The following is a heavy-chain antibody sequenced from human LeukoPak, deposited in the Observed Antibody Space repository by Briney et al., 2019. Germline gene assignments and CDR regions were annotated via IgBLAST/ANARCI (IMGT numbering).Heavy chain of an antibody. V-gene: IGHV4-59*11. CDR3: ARERRSGTYYYFDY. Sequence: KPSETLSLTCTVSSGSISRQYWSWIRRPPGKGLEWIGFIYYSGSTNYNPSLRSRVTISVDTSKNQFSLKLSSVTAADTAVYYCARERRSGTYYYFDYWGQGILVTVSS. CDR2: IYYSGST. CDR1: SGSISRQY. J-gene: IGHJ4*02. D-gene: IGHD3-10*01.